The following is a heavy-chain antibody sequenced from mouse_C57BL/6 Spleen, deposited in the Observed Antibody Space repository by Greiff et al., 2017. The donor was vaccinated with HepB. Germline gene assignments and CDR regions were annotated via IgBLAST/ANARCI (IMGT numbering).Heavy chain of an antibody. J-gene: IGHJ2*01. Sequence: VQLQQPGAELVMPGASVKLSCKASGYTFTSYWMHWVKQRPGQGLEWIGEIDPSDSYTNYNQKFKGKSTLTVDKSSSTAYMQLSSLTSEDSAVYYCARIHYGNFYFDYWGQGTTLTVSS. CDR2: IDPSDSYT. CDR3: ARIHYGNFYFDY. D-gene: IGHD2-1*01. V-gene: IGHV1-69*01. CDR1: GYTFTSYW.